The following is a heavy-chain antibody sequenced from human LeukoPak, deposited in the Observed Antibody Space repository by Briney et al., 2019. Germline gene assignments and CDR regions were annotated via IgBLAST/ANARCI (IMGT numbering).Heavy chain of an antibody. CDR3: AKRYYSDSSGYLGSLNY. CDR2: ISGSGGST. D-gene: IGHD3-22*01. V-gene: IGHV3-23*01. J-gene: IGHJ4*02. CDR1: GFTFTCCW. Sequence: GGSLRLSCAASGFTFTCCWMSWVRQTPGKGLEWVSAISGSGGSTYYADSVRGRFTISRDNSKNTVYLQMNSLRAEDTAVYYCAKRYYSDSSGYLGSLNYWGQGTLVTVSS.